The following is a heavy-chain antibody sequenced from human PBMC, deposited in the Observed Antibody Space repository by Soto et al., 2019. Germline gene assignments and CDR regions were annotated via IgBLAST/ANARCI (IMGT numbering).Heavy chain of an antibody. CDR1: GGPVSSGSYY. D-gene: IGHD2-15*01. J-gene: IGHJ3*02. CDR2: IYYTGSA. Sequence: SETLSLTCTVSGGPVSSGSYYWSWIRQPPGKGLEWVGYIYYTGSANYNPSLKSRVTISVDTSKNQFSLKLSSVTAADTAVYYCARYCTGSSCYSEDAFDIWGQGTMVT. V-gene: IGHV4-61*01. CDR3: ARYCTGSSCYSEDAFDI.